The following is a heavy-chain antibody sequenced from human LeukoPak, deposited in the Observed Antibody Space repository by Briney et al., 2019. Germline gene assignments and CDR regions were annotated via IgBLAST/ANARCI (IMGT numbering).Heavy chain of an antibody. CDR2: IYPGDSDT. CDR3: AAFCITMILVVIKMDYFDY. J-gene: IGHJ4*02. V-gene: IGHV5-51*01. CDR1: GYSFTSYW. D-gene: IGHD3-22*01. Sequence: GESLKISCKGSGYSFTSYWIGWVRQMPGKGLEWMGIIYPGDSDTRYSPSFQGQVTISADKSISTAYLQWSSLKASDTAMYYCAAFCITMILVVIKMDYFDYWGQGTLVTVSS.